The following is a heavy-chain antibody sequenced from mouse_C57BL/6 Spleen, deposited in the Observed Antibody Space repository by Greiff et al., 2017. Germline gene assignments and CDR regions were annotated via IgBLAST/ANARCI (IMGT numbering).Heavy chain of an antibody. CDR2: IRSKSSNYAT. J-gene: IGHJ1*03. D-gene: IGHD6-1*01. CDR1: GFTFNTYA. Sequence: EVLLVESGGGLVQPKGSLKLSCAASGFTFNTYAMHWVRQAPGKGLEWVARIRSKSSNYATYYADSVKDRFTISRDDSQSMLYLQRNKPKTEDTAMYYCEGEEQRPWYFDGWGTGTTVTVSS. V-gene: IGHV10-3*01. CDR3: EGEEQRPWYFDG.